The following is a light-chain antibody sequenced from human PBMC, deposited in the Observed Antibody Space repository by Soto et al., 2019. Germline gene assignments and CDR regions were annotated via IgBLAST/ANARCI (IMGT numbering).Light chain of an antibody. J-gene: IGLJ1*01. V-gene: IGLV2-8*01. Sequence: QSALTQPPAASGSPGQSVTISCTGTSSDVGYYNYVSWFQQHPGKGPKLIIYEVYKRPSGVPVRFSGSKSVNTASLTFSGLQAEDEADYYCSSHAGYNNFYVFGTGTKVTVL. CDR3: SSHAGYNNFYV. CDR2: EVY. CDR1: SSDVGYYNY.